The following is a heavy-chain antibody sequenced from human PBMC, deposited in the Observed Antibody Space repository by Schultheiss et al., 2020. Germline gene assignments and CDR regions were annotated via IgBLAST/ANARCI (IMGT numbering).Heavy chain of an antibody. J-gene: IGHJ5*02. CDR3: ARGPLWSGYYRTARDNWFDP. CDR2: IYYSGST. D-gene: IGHD3-3*01. Sequence: SETLSLTCTVSGGSISSYYWSWIRQPPGKGLEWIGYIYYSGSTNYNPSLKSRVTISVDTSKNQLSLQLSSVTAADTAVYYCARGPLWSGYYRTARDNWFDPWGKGTLVTVSS. V-gene: IGHV4-59*12. CDR1: GGSISSYY.